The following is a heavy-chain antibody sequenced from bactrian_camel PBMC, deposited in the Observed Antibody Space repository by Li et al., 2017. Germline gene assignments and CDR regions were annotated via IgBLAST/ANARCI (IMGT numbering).Heavy chain of an antibody. J-gene: IGHJ4*01. V-gene: IGHV3S53*01. CDR3: AAVPVRSLQLCNPRSDYIY. D-gene: IGHD2*01. Sequence: HVQLVESGGGSVQAGGSLRLSCGYTYNEGDMAWFRQAPGKEREGVAAIDSTGSANYADSVKGRFTISKDNARNTLALQMNSLKPGDSAMYFCAAVPVRSLQLCNPRSDYIYWGQGTQVTVS. CDR2: IDSTGSA. CDR1: YTYNEGD.